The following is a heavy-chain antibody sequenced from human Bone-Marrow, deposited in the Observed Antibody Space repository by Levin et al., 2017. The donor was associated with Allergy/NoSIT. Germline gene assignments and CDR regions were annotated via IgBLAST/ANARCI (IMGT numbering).Heavy chain of an antibody. CDR1: GFTFSSYA. CDR2: LSGRGETT. J-gene: IGHJ2*01. Sequence: GGSLRLSCAASGFTFSSYAITWVRQAPGKGLEWISGLSGRGETTYYADSVKGRFTISRDNDKNTLFLQMNSLRTADTALFYCEEWVRGSDGGWFFDFWGRGTLVTVSS. D-gene: IGHD3-16*01. V-gene: IGHV3-23*01. CDR3: EEWVRGSDGGWFFDF.